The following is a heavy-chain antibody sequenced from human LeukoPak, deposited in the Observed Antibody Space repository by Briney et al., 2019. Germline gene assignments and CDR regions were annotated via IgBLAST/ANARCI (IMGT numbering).Heavy chain of an antibody. D-gene: IGHD3-3*01. Sequence: KGSGPTLVNPTQTLTLTCTFSGFSLSTSGMRVSWIRQPPGKALEWLARIDWDDDKFYSTSLKTRLTISKDTSKNQVVLTMTNMDPVDTATYYCARMNPNYDFWSGYEYYFDYWGQGTLVTVSP. J-gene: IGHJ4*02. CDR3: ARMNPNYDFWSGYEYYFDY. CDR1: GFSLSTSGMR. CDR2: IDWDDDK. V-gene: IGHV2-70*04.